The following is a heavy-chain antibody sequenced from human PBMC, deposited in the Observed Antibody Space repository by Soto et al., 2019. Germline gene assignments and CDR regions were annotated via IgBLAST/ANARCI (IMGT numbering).Heavy chain of an antibody. Sequence: GGSLRLSCAASGFTFSDYGMHWVRQAPGKGLEWVAVISYDERNKYYADSVKGRFTISRDNSKNTLYLQMNSLRAEDTAMYYCANTNYDFWGMDVWGQGTTVTVSS. J-gene: IGHJ6*02. CDR3: ANTNYDFWGMDV. CDR1: GFTFSDYG. D-gene: IGHD3-3*01. V-gene: IGHV3-30*18. CDR2: ISYDERNK.